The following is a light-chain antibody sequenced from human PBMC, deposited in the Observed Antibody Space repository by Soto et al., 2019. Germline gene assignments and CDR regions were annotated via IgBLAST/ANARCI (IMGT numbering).Light chain of an antibody. J-gene: IGKJ1*01. CDR2: GAS. V-gene: IGKV3-15*01. CDR1: QSVSSN. Sequence: EIVMTQSPATLPVSPGERATLSCRASQSVSSNLAWYQQRPGQAPRPLIYGASTRATGIPARFSGSGSGTEFTLTISSLQSEDFAVYYCQQYNNWPPWTFGQGTKVDIK. CDR3: QQYNNWPPWT.